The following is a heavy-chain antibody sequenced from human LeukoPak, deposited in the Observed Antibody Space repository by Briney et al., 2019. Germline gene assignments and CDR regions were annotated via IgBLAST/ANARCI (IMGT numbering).Heavy chain of an antibody. CDR3: AKWPEGATPKFHH. CDR2: ISASGHAT. D-gene: IGHD1-26*01. CDR1: GFTFSSYA. Sequence: GGSLRLSCAASGFTFSSYAMSWVRQAPGKGLEAPGTGLEWVSTISASGHATYYLASVRGRFTISRDNSKSTLHLQMDSLRAEDSALYYCAKWPEGATPKFHHWGQGTLVTVSS. J-gene: IGHJ4*02. V-gene: IGHV3-23*01.